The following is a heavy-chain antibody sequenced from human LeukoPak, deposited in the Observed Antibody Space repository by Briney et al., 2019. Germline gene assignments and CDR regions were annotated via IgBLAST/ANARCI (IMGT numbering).Heavy chain of an antibody. CDR3: ARHHLPWFGDSPYYYYGMDV. CDR1: GYTFTGYY. V-gene: IGHV1-2*02. J-gene: IGHJ6*02. D-gene: IGHD3-10*01. Sequence: ASVKVSCKASGYTFTGYYMHWVRQAPGQGLEWMGWINPNSGGTNYAQKFQGRVTMTRDTSISTAYMELSRLRSDDTAVYYCARHHLPWFGDSPYYYYGMDVWGQGTTVTVSS. CDR2: INPNSGGT.